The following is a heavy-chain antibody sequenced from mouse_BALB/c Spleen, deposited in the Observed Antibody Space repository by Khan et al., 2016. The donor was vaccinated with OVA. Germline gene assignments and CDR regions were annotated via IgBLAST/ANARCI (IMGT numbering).Heavy chain of an antibody. CDR3: AREEALYYFDY. CDR2: IYPGTDNT. V-gene: IGHV1S132*01. Sequence: QVQLQQSGAELVRPGASVKLSCKTSGYNLTSYWIHWVKQRSGQGLEWIARIYPGTDNTYYNENLKDKATLTADKSSSTAYMQLSSLNAEDAAVSFCAREEALYYFDYWGQGTTLSVSS. D-gene: IGHD3-2*02. J-gene: IGHJ2*01. CDR1: GYNLTSYW.